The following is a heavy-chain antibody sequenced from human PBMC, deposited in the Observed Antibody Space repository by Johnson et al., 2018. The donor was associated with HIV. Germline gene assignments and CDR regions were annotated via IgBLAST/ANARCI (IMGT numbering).Heavy chain of an antibody. D-gene: IGHD3-10*01. CDR2: IYSGGRT. CDR1: GFTVSINY. Sequence: VHLVESGGGVVQPGGSLRLSCAAPGFTVSINYISWVRQAPGKGLEWVSVIYSGGRTYYVDSVKGRFTISRDNSKNTLYLQMNSLRAEDTAVYYCAREYDAFDIWGQGTMVTVSS. CDR3: AREYDAFDI. V-gene: IGHV3-66*02. J-gene: IGHJ3*02.